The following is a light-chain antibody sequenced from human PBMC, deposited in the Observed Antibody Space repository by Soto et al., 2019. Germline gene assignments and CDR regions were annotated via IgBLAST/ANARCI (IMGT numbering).Light chain of an antibody. CDR2: FAS. CDR1: QTVSNN. V-gene: IGKV3-15*01. CDR3: QQYHNWPPIT. J-gene: IGKJ5*01. Sequence: EIVMTQSPATLSVSPGERATLSCRASQTVSNNLAWYQQKPGQAPRLLIYFASTRATGIPARFSGSGSGTEFTLTISSLQSEDFAVYYCQQYHNWPPITFGQGTRREMK.